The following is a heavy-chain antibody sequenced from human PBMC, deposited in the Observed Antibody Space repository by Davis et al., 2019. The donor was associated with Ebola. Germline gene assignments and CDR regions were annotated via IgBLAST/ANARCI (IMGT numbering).Heavy chain of an antibody. CDR1: GFTFSDYY. V-gene: IGHV3-11*06. D-gene: IGHD2-2*01. CDR3: AREDIVVVPAALAHYYYMDV. J-gene: IGHJ6*03. CDR2: ISSSSSYT. Sequence: PGGSLRLSCAASGFTFSDYYMSWIRQAPGKGLEWVSYISSSSSYTNYADSVKGRFTISRDNAKNSLYLQMNSLRAEDTAVYYCAREDIVVVPAALAHYYYMDVWGKGTTVTVSS.